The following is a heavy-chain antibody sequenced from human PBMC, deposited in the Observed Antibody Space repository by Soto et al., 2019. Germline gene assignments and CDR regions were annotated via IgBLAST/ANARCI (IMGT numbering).Heavy chain of an antibody. CDR2: IIPIFGTA. CDR3: ASGRDIVLMVYASLDY. V-gene: IGHV1-69*01. CDR1: GGTFSSYA. D-gene: IGHD2-8*01. J-gene: IGHJ4*02. Sequence: QVQLVQSGAEVKKPGSSVKVSCKASGGTFSSYAISWVRQAPGQGLEWMGGIIPIFGTANYAQKFQGRVTITADESTSTAYMELSSLRSEDTAVYYCASGRDIVLMVYASLDYWGQGTLVTVSS.